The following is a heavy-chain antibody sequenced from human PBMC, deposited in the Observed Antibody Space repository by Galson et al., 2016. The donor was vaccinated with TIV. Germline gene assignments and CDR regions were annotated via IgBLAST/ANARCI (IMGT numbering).Heavy chain of an antibody. CDR3: ASPTMILELLRGPFDI. D-gene: IGHD3-22*01. CDR2: MNHSGSS. V-gene: IGHV4-34*01. J-gene: IGHJ4*02. Sequence: ETLSLTCAVYGGSFSGYFWSWIRKHPGKGLEWIGEMNHSGSSNYNPSLKSRVTISIDTSKNQFSLRLSSVTAADTALYYCASPTMILELLRGPFDIWGQGTLVTVSS. CDR1: GGSFSGYF.